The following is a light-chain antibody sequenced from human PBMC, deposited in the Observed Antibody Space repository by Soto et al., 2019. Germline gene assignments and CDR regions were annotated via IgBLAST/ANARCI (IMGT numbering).Light chain of an antibody. Sequence: EIVMTQSPVTLSVSPGERVTLSCRASQSVRTNLAWYQQKPGQAPRLLIYGASARATGIPAGISGNGSGTEFSLTISSLQSEDFAVYYCQQYNKWPLTFGGGTKVEIK. CDR3: QQYNKWPLT. J-gene: IGKJ4*01. CDR1: QSVRTN. CDR2: GAS. V-gene: IGKV3-15*01.